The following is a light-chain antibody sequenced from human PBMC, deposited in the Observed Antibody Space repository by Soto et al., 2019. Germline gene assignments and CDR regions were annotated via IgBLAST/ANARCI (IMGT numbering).Light chain of an antibody. CDR1: QSSSSW. CDR2: DAS. Sequence: DIXMTQSPSTLSASVGDRLTITGRASQSSSSWVAWYQQKPGKPPKLLIYDASSLESGVPSRFSGSGSGTDFSLTITSLQPEESATYYCQQDHSYYPWTFGQGTKVEIE. J-gene: IGKJ1*01. CDR3: QQDHSYYPWT. V-gene: IGKV1-5*01.